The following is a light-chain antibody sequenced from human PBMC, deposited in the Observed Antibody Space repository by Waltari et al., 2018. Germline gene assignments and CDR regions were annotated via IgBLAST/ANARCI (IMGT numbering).Light chain of an antibody. CDR3: AAWDDSLNGWWV. Sequence: QSVLTQPPSVSGTPGQRVTIACSGSSSNVGTNVVNWYQPLPGKAPKLLIYRNDLRPSGVPDRFSGSKSGTSASLAISGLQSDDEADYYCAAWDDSLNGWWVFGGGTKVTVL. CDR1: SSNVGTNV. V-gene: IGLV1-44*01. J-gene: IGLJ3*02. CDR2: RND.